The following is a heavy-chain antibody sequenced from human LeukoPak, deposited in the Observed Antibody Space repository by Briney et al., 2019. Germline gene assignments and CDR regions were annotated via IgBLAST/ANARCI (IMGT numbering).Heavy chain of an antibody. CDR2: MNPNSGNT. CDR3: ARVVVPAGLDAFDI. V-gene: IGHV1-8*03. D-gene: IGHD2-2*01. J-gene: IGHJ3*02. Sequence: ASVKVSCKASGYTFTSYDINWVRQATGQGLEWMGWMNPNSGNTGYAQKFQGRVTITRNTSISTAYMELSSLRSEDTAVYYCARVVVPAGLDAFDIWGQGTMVTVSS. CDR1: GYTFTSYD.